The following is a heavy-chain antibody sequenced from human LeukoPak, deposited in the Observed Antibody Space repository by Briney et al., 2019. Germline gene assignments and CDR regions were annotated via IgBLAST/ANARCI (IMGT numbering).Heavy chain of an antibody. CDR2: INSDGSST. V-gene: IGHV3-74*01. CDR1: GFTFSTYW. CDR3: VKDLSTSWYYFDY. J-gene: IGHJ4*02. D-gene: IGHD6-13*01. Sequence: GGSLRLSCAASGFTFSTYWMHWVRQAPGKGLVWVSRINSDGSSTNYADSVEGRFTISRDNAKNMLYLQMNSLRAEDTAVYYCVKDLSTSWYYFDYWGQGTLVTVSS.